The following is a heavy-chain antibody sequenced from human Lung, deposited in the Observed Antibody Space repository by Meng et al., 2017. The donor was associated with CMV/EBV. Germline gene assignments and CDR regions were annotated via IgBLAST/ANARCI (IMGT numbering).Heavy chain of an antibody. CDR1: GFTFSSYW. J-gene: IGHJ6*02. V-gene: IGHV3-7*01. CDR2: IKQDGSEK. D-gene: IGHD6-6*01. CDR3: ARDSKISSGSSSYYYYYGMDV. Sequence: GESLKISCAASGFTFSSYWMSWVRQAPGKGLEWVANIKQDGSEKYYVDSVKGRFTISRDNAKNSLYLQMNSLRAEDTAVYYCARDSKISSGSSSYYYYYGMDVWXQGTXVTV.